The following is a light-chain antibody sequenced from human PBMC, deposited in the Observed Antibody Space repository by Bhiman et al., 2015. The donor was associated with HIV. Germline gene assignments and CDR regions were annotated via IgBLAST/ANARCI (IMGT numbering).Light chain of an antibody. Sequence: QSALTQPASVSGSPGQSITISCTGTSSDVGGYNYVSWYQQHPGKAPKLMIYDVSHRPSGVSDRFSGSQSGVTASLTISGLQADDEADYYCCAYTDTITRVFGTGTKVTVL. V-gene: IGLV2-14*03. CDR2: DVS. J-gene: IGLJ1*01. CDR1: SSDVGGYNY. CDR3: CAYTDTITRV.